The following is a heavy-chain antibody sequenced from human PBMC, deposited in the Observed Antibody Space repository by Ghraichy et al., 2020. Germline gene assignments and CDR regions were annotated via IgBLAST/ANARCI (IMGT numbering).Heavy chain of an antibody. CDR3: ARDSDYGDYGARGAFDI. CDR2: IYYSGST. V-gene: IGHV4-59*01. J-gene: IGHJ3*02. Sequence: SETLSLTCTVSGCSISSYYWSWIRQPPGKGLEWIGYIYYSGSTNYNPSLKSRVTISVDTSKNQFSLKLSSVTAADTAVYYCARDSDYGDYGARGAFDIWGQGTMVTVFS. D-gene: IGHD4-17*01. CDR1: GCSISSYY.